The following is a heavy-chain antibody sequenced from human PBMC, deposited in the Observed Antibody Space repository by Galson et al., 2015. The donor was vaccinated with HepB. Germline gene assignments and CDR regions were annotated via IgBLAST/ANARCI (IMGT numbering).Heavy chain of an antibody. CDR1: GYTFTSYY. CDR3: ARGVVTATGGVNWFDP. V-gene: IGHV1-46*01. CDR2: INPSGGST. Sequence: SVKVSCKASGYTFTSYYMHWVRQAPGQGLEWMGIINPSGGSTSYAQKFQGRVTMTRDTSTSTVYMELSSLRSEDTAVYYCARGVVTATGGVNWFDPWGQGTLVTVSS. J-gene: IGHJ5*02. D-gene: IGHD2-21*02.